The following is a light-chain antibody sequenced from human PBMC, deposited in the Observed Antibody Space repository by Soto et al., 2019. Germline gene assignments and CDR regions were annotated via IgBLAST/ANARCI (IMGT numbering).Light chain of an antibody. Sequence: EIVLTQSPATLSLSLGESATLSCRASQSVSSYLAWYQQKPGQPPRLLIYAASTRATDIPDRFRGSGSGTDFTLTISRLEPEDFAVYYCQQYANSHGTFGQGTKVDIK. CDR3: QQYANSHGT. J-gene: IGKJ1*01. V-gene: IGKV3-20*01. CDR2: AAS. CDR1: QSVSSY.